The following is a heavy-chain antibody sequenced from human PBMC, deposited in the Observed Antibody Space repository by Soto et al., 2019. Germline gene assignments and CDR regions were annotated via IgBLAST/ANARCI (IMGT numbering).Heavy chain of an antibody. CDR1: GHD. Sequence: GHDGSCISKHPGKGLEWIGEISQSGNTNYSPSLKSRVSISIDTSKKQFSLNLASVSAADTAVYYCARAPNVSRSSKTGPDFWGKGTPVPVIS. CDR2: ISQSGNT. V-gene: IGHV4-34*01. J-gene: IGHJ1*01. CDR3: ARAPNVSRSSKTGPDF. D-gene: IGHD6-6*01.